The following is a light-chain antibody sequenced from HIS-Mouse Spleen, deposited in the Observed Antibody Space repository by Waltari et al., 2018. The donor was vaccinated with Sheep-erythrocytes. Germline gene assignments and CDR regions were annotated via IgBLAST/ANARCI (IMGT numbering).Light chain of an antibody. J-gene: IGLJ1*01. CDR1: SSDVGGYNY. CDR3: CSYAGSYNHV. Sequence: QSALTQPRSVSGSPGQSVTISCTGTSSDVGGYNYASWYQQHPGNAPKLMIYDVSQRPSGVPDRFSGSKSGNTASLTISGLQAEDEADYYCCSYAGSYNHVFATGTKVTVL. CDR2: DVS. V-gene: IGLV2-11*01.